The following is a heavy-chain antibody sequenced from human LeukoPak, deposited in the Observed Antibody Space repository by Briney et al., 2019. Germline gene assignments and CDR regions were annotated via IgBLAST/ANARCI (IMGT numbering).Heavy chain of an antibody. CDR1: GGTFSSYT. V-gene: IGHV1-69*02. D-gene: IGHD3-3*01. CDR3: ARNGIFGVASGVGMDV. Sequence: ASVKVSCKASGGTFSSYTISWVRQAPGQGLEWMGRIIPILGIANYAQKFQGRVTITADKSTSTAYMELSGLRSEDTAVYYCARNGIFGVASGVGMDVWGQGTRSPSP. CDR2: IIPILGIA. J-gene: IGHJ6*02.